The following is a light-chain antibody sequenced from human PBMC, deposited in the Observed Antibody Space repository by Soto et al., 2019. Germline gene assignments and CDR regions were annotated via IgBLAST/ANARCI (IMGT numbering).Light chain of an antibody. V-gene: IGLV2-14*01. CDR3: SSYTSSNTWV. CDR1: SSDVGDYNY. J-gene: IGLJ3*02. CDR2: EVS. Sequence: QSVLTQPASVSGSPGQSITISCTGTSSDVGDYNYVSWYQHHPGEVPKLMLYEVSHRPSGVSNRFSGSKSGDTASLTISGLQAEDEADYYCSSYTSSNTWVFGGGTQLTVL.